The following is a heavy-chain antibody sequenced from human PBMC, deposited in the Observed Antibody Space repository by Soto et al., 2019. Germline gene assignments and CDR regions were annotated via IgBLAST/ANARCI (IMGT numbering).Heavy chain of an antibody. CDR3: AREGGSETLQPSYNWFDT. CDR2: INANNGGA. V-gene: IGHV1-2*02. CDR1: VYTFTYYH. J-gene: IGHJ5*02. Sequence: XSVKVSCQASVYTFTYYHMHWVRQAPGQGLEFMGWINANNGGAGSAQQFQGRVTVTRDTSITTVYMELSNLRSDDTAVYYCAREGGSETLQPSYNWFDTWGQGTLVTVSS. D-gene: IGHD6-25*01.